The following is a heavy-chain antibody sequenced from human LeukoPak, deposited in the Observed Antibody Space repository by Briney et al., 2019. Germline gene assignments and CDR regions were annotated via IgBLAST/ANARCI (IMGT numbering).Heavy chain of an antibody. V-gene: IGHV1-18*04. J-gene: IGHJ5*02. CDR2: ISAYNGNT. CDR3: ARSYDSSGTNWFDP. CDR1: GYTFTGYY. D-gene: IGHD3-22*01. Sequence: ASVKVSCKASGYTFTGYYMHWVRQAPGQGLEWMGWISAYNGNTNYAQKLQGRVTMTTDTSTSTAYMELRSLRSDDTAVYYCARSYDSSGTNWFDPWGQGTLVTVSS.